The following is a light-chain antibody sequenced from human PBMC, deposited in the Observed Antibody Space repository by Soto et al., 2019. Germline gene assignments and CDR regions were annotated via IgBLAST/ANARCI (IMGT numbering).Light chain of an antibody. V-gene: IGLV1-40*01. CDR1: SSNIGAGYD. CDR2: DNT. CDR3: QSYDSRLSGVV. Sequence: QSVLTQPPSVSGAPGQGVTISCTGSSSNIGAGYDVHWYQQLPGTAPKLLIYDNTNRPSGVPDRFSGSKSGTSASLAITGLQAEDEDEFYCQSYDSRLSGVVFGGGTKLTVL. J-gene: IGLJ2*01.